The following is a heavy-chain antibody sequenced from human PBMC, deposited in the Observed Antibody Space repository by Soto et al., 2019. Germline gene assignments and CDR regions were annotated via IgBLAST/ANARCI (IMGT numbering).Heavy chain of an antibody. CDR3: AAGGSGDYAN. J-gene: IGHJ4*02. V-gene: IGHV3-74*01. D-gene: IGHD3-22*01. CDR2: IKTDGTYA. Sequence: EVQLVESGGALVQPGGSLRLSCAASGFTFSTYWMHWVRQAPGKGLLWVSRIKTDGTYATYADSVKGGFTISRDNAKNTLYLQMNSMRVEDAAVYYCAAGGSGDYANWGQGTLVTVSS. CDR1: GFTFSTYW.